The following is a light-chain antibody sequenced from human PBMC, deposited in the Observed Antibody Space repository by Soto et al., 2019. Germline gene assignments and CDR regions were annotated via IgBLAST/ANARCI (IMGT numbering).Light chain of an antibody. J-gene: IGKJ1*01. Sequence: EILMTQSPATLSVSPGERGTLTCRASQSVSSNLAWYQQKPGQAPRLLIYGASTTATGIPARFSGSGSGTEFTLTISSLQSEDFAVYYCQQYNNWRTFGQGTKVDIK. CDR2: GAS. V-gene: IGKV3-15*01. CDR1: QSVSSN. CDR3: QQYNNWRT.